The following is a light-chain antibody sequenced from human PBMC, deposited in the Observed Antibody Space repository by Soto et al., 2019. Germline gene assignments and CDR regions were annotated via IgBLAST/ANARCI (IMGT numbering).Light chain of an antibody. V-gene: IGKV3D-15*01. Sequence: EIGMTQSPATLYVSPGERATLSCRASRSVSSHLAWYQLKPGQAPRLLIYGAYTRATGTPARFSGSGSGTEFTLTISSLQSEDFAVYYCRLYNKSPTFGQGTKVEIK. CDR2: GAY. CDR1: RSVSSH. CDR3: RLYNKSPT. J-gene: IGKJ1*01.